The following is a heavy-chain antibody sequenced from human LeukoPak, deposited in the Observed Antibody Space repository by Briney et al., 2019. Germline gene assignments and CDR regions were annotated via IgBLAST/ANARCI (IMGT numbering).Heavy chain of an antibody. D-gene: IGHD4-23*01. CDR2: IWYDGSNT. CDR3: ARDFYGGNSASWVDL. CDR1: GFTFKHYG. J-gene: IGHJ5*02. V-gene: IGHV3-33*01. Sequence: SLRLSCGAAGFTFKHYGMHWVRQAPGEGLVWVAVIWYDGSNTFYADSVKGRFTISRDNSNNTLYLQVNSLRAEDTAVYYCARDFYGGNSASWVDLWGQGTLVTVSS.